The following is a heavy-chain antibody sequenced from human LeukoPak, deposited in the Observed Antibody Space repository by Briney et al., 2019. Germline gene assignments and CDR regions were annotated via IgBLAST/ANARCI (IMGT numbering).Heavy chain of an antibody. CDR1: GYTFTSYG. CDR2: ISAYNGNT. D-gene: IGHD6-19*01. Sequence: ASAKVSCKSSGYTFTSYGIIWVRQAPGQGLEWMGWISAYNGNTNYAQKLQGRVTMTTDTSTSTAYMELRSLRSDDTAVYYCARGRYSSGPRDWFDPWGQGTLVTVSS. J-gene: IGHJ5*02. V-gene: IGHV1-18*01. CDR3: ARGRYSSGPRDWFDP.